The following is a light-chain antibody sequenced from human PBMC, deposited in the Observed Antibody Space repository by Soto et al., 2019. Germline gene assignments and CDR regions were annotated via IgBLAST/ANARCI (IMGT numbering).Light chain of an antibody. CDR3: QQYHSWPPRT. Sequence: EIVMTQSPATLSVSPGGRATLSCRASQSIGDTLAWYQQKPGQAPRLLIYGVYTRAPGIPARFSGSGSGTEFTLTISSLQSEDFAVYYCQQYHSWPPRTFGQGTKVDIK. J-gene: IGKJ1*01. V-gene: IGKV3D-15*01. CDR2: GVY. CDR1: QSIGDT.